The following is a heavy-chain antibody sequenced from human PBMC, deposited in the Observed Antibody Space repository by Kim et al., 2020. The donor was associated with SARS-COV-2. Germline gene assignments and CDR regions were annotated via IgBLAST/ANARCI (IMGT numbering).Heavy chain of an antibody. CDR1: GGSISSSSYY. CDR3: ARLFTDVIGDY. J-gene: IGHJ4*02. D-gene: IGHD2-21*01. Sequence: SETLSLTCTVSGGSISSSSYYWGWIRQPPGKGLEWIGSIYYSGSTYYNPSLKSRVTISVDTSKNQFSLKLSSVTAADTAVYYCARLFTDVIGDYWGQGTLVTVSS. CDR2: IYYSGST. V-gene: IGHV4-39*01.